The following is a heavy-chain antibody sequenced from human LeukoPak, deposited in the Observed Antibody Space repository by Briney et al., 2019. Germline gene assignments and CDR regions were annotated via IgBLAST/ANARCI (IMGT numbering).Heavy chain of an antibody. J-gene: IGHJ4*02. CDR2: IIPIFGTA. D-gene: IGHD5-18*01. CDR1: GGTFSSYA. CDR3: ARNEPAMVSGYFDY. Sequence: GSSVKVSCKASGGTFSSYAISWVRQAPGQGLEWMGGIIPIFGTANYAQKFQGRVTITADESTSTAYMELSSLRSEDTAVYYCARNEPAMVSGYFDYWGQGTLVTVSS. V-gene: IGHV1-69*01.